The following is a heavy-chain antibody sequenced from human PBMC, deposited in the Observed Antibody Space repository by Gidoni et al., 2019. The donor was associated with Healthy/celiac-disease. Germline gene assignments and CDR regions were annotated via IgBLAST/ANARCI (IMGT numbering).Heavy chain of an antibody. CDR1: GFTLPNPA. CDR3: AKVGHEVVGTTPWFDY. D-gene: IGHD2-15*01. Sequence: VQLLASGGGLFQPGGSLRLPCPASGFTLPNPAMNWVRQAQGKGLGWGSAISGSGGSSYYADSVKGRFTISRDNSKNTLFLQMNSLRGEDTALYYCAKVGHEVVGTTPWFDYWGQGTLVTVSS. V-gene: IGHV3-23*01. J-gene: IGHJ4*02. CDR2: ISGSGGSS.